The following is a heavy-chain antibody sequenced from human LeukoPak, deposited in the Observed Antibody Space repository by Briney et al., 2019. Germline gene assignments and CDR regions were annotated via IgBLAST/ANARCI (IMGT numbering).Heavy chain of an antibody. CDR3: ARDLEHCRNIVCSSSAY. V-gene: IGHV1-18*01. D-gene: IGHD2/OR15-2a*01. CDR2: ISTYNGNT. Sequence: ASVKVSCKASGGNFNNYAVNWVRQATGQGLEWMGWISTYNGNTIYAQKFQGRITMTTDTSTNTAYMDLRSLRSDDTAVYYCARDLEHCRNIVCSSSAYWGQGTLVTVSS. J-gene: IGHJ4*02. CDR1: GGNFNNYA.